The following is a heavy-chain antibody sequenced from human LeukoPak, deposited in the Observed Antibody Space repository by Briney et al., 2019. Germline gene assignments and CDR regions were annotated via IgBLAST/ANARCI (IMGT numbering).Heavy chain of an antibody. D-gene: IGHD5-18*01. CDR1: GGSISSSSYY. Sequence: PSETLSLTCTVSGGSISSSSYYWGWIRQPPGKGLEWIGSIYYSGSTYYNPSLKSRVTISVDTSKNQFSLKLSSVTAADTAVYYCAGGGYSYGYDYYYYYMDVWGKGTTVTVSS. J-gene: IGHJ6*03. CDR3: AGGGYSYGYDYYYYYMDV. CDR2: IYYSGST. V-gene: IGHV4-39*07.